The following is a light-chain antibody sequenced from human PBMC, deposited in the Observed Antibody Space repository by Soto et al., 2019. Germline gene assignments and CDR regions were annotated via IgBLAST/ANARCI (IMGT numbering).Light chain of an antibody. Sequence: DIQMTQSPSSRSASVGDRVTITCRASQSISSYLNWYQQKPGKAPKLLIYDASSLQSGVPSRFSGSGSGTEFTLTISSLQHEDFATYYCQQSYSTPWTFGQGTRVEIK. CDR3: QQSYSTPWT. CDR1: QSISSY. J-gene: IGKJ1*01. CDR2: DAS. V-gene: IGKV1-39*01.